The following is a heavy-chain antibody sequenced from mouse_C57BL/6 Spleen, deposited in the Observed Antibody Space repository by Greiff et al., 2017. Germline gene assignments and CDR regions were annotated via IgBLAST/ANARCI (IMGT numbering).Heavy chain of an antibody. J-gene: IGHJ1*03. CDR1: GFTFSDYG. CDR2: ISNLAYSI. D-gene: IGHD4-1*01. CDR3: AREGNWSYWYFEV. Sequence: EVHVVESGGGLVQPGGSLTLSCAASGFTFSDYGMAWVRQAPRKGLEWVAFISNLAYSIYYADTVTGRFTISSENAKNTLYVEMSSLRSEDTAMYYCAREGNWSYWYFEVWGTGTTVTVSS. V-gene: IGHV5-15*01.